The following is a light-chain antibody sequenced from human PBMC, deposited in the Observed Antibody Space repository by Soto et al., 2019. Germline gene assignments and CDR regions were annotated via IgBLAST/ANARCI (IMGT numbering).Light chain of an antibody. Sequence: QSALTQPASVSGSPGQSVTISCTGTSXDLAIYNYVSWYQQQPGKAPKLMIYQVTNRPSGVSNRFSGSRSGNTASLTISGLQAEDEADYYCSSYTDSSNYVFGTGTKVTGL. CDR2: QVT. J-gene: IGLJ1*01. V-gene: IGLV2-14*01. CDR1: SXDLAIYNY. CDR3: SSYTDSSNYV.